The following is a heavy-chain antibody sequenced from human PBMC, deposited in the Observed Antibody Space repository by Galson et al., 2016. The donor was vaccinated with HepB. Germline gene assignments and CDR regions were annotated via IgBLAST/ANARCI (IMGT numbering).Heavy chain of an antibody. CDR2: IWFDGSNK. CDR1: GFTFSSHG. J-gene: IGHJ6*03. CDR3: ARDSRSVVASLRWGPKEYYYNYYMDV. D-gene: IGHD2-21*02. Sequence: SLRLSCAASGFTFSSHGMHWVRQAPGKGLEWVAVIWFDGSNKVYADSVKGRFTISRDYSKNTLYLQMNSLRVEDTAVYYCARDSRSVVASLRWGPKEYYYNYYMDVWGKGTTVTVSS. V-gene: IGHV3-33*01.